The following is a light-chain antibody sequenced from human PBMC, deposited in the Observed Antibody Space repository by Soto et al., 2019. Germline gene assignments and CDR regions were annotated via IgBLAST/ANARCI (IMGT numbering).Light chain of an antibody. CDR1: NSDVGGYNY. CDR3: SSYAGYNNVI. Sequence: QSVLTQPPSASGSPGQSVTISCTGTNSDVGGYNYVSWYQQHPGKAPKLMIYEVSKRHSGVPDRFSGSKSGNTASLTVSGLQAEDEADYYCSSYAGYNNVIFGGGTKLTVL. J-gene: IGLJ2*01. CDR2: EVS. V-gene: IGLV2-8*01.